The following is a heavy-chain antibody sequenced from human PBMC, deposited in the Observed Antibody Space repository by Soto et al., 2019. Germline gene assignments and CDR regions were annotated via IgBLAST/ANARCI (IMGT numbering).Heavy chain of an antibody. J-gene: IGHJ1*01. D-gene: IGHD3-3*01. CDR3: ARLDRFLEYFNH. CDR1: GGSISISSYY. V-gene: IGHV4-39*01. Sequence: QLQLQESGPGLVKPSETLSLTCSVSGGSISISSYYWGWVRQPPGKGLEWIASMYYSGGTYYNPSLMSRATISVDKSKNQFSLTLTSATAADTAVYYCARLDRFLEYFNHWGQGTLVTVSS. CDR2: MYYSGGT.